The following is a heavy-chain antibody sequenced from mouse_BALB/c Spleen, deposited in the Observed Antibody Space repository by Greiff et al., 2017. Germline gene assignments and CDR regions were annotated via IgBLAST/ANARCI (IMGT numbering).Heavy chain of an antibody. CDR1: GFNIKDYY. CDR3: ARSGGNYEAWFAY. V-gene: IGHV14-1*02. CDR2: IDPENSNT. Sequence: VQLQQSGAELVRPGALVKLSCKASGFNIKDYYMHWVKQRPEQGLEWIGWIDPENSNTIYDPKFQGKASITADTSSNTAYLQLSSLTSEDTAVYYCARSGGNYEAWFAYWGQGTLVTVSA. J-gene: IGHJ3*01. D-gene: IGHD2-1*01.